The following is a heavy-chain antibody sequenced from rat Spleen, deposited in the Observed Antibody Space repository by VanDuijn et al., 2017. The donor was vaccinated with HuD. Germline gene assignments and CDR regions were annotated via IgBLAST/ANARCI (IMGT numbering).Heavy chain of an antibody. CDR1: GFSFSNYG. Sequence: EVQLVESGGGLVQPGRSLKLSCAASGFSFSNYGMHWIRQAPTKGLEWVARISYDGSSTYYRDSVKGRFTISRDNAKSILYLQMDSLRSEDTATYYCASLMYTPDYLGVMDVWGQGVMVTVSS. V-gene: IGHV5-29*01. J-gene: IGHJ2*01. D-gene: IGHD1-6*01. CDR3: ASLMYTPDYLGVMDV. CDR2: ISYDGSST.